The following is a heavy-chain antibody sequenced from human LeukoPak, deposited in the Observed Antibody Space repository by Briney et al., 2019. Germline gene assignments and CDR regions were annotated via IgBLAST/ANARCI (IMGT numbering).Heavy chain of an antibody. Sequence: PGRSLRLSCAASGFTFSSYGMHWVRQAPGEGLEWVAVISYDGSNKYYADSVKGRFTISRDNSKNTLYLQMNSLRAEDTAVYYCAKTGDKTKWELASYFDYWGQGTLVTVSS. V-gene: IGHV3-30*18. CDR1: GFTFSSYG. CDR3: AKTGDKTKWELASYFDY. J-gene: IGHJ4*02. D-gene: IGHD1-26*01. CDR2: ISYDGSNK.